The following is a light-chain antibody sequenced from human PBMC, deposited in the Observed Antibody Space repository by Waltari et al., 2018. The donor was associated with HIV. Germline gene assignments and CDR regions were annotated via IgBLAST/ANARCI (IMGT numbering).Light chain of an antibody. CDR2: DAA. CDR3: LQRSNWPWT. Sequence: ELVLTLSPATLSLSPGERATLSARARQSVSRYYAWEQQRPGEAPRLLIYDAANRATGSPTRFRGRESETDFTLTSSSLEPEELAVYYSLQRSNWPWTSGQGIKVEIK. J-gene: IGKJ1*01. CDR1: QSVSRY. V-gene: IGKV3-11*01.